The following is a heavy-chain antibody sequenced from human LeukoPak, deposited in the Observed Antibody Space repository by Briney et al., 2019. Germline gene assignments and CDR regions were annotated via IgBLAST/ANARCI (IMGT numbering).Heavy chain of an antibody. D-gene: IGHD6-19*01. V-gene: IGHV3-7*01. J-gene: IGHJ4*02. CDR2: IKQDGRQK. CDR1: GFTFSSSDW. Sequence: GGSLSLSCVASGFTFSSSDWMTWVRQAPGKGLEWVADIKQDGRQKYKVASVKGGFTISKDNPKNSLYLQMNSLRAEDTAVYYCARDSNGWYFDCIDYWGQGTLVTVSS. CDR3: ARDSNGWYFDCIDY.